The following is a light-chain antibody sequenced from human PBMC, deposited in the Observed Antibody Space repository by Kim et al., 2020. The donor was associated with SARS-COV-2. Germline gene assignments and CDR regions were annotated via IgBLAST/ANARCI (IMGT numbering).Light chain of an antibody. Sequence: EIVMTQSPATLSVSPGGRATLSCRASRSVSSNLAWYQHKPGQAPRVLFYGTSTRATGIPARFSGSGSGTEFTLTISSLQSGDSAVYYCHQYNTWPPGTFGQGTKLEI. CDR1: RSVSSN. J-gene: IGKJ2*01. CDR3: HQYNTWPPGT. V-gene: IGKV3-15*01. CDR2: GTS.